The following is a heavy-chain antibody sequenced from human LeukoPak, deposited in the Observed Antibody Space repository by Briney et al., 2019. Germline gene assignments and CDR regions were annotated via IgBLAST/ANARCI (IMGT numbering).Heavy chain of an antibody. J-gene: IGHJ4*02. CDR3: ARGASSSGYSSSWLSYFDY. Sequence: SETLSLTCTVSGGSISSYYWSWIRQPPGKGLEWIGYIYYSGSTEYNPSLKSRVTISVDTSKNQFSLKLSSVTAADTAVYYCARGASSSGYSSSWLSYFDYWGQGTLVTVSS. CDR2: IYYSGST. V-gene: IGHV4-59*01. D-gene: IGHD6-13*01. CDR1: GGSISSYY.